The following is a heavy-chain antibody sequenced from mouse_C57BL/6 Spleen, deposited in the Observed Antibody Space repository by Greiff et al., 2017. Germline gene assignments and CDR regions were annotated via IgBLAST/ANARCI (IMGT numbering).Heavy chain of an antibody. CDR3: ARPGFDY. CDR1: GYTFTSYW. V-gene: IGHV1-50*01. J-gene: IGHJ2*01. CDR2: IDPSDSYT. Sequence: QVQLQQSGAELVKPGASVKLSCKASGYTFTSYWMQWVKQRPGQGLEWIGEIDPSDSYTNYNQKFKGKATLTVDTSSSTAYMQLSSLTSEDSAVYYCARPGFDYWGQGTTLTVSS.